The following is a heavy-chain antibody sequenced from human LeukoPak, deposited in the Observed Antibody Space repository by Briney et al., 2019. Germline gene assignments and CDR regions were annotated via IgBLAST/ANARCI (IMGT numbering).Heavy chain of an antibody. V-gene: IGHV3-48*04. J-gene: IGHJ4*02. CDR3: ARGENFLSGTYQRAFDN. Sequence: PGGSLRLSCAASGFIFSSYSMNWVRQAPGKGLEWVSYISDSGTTIYYADSVKGRFTISRDNAKNSLYLQMNSLRAEDTALYYCARGENFLSGTYQRAFDNWGQGTLVTVSS. CDR1: GFIFSSYS. D-gene: IGHD1-26*01. CDR2: ISDSGTTI.